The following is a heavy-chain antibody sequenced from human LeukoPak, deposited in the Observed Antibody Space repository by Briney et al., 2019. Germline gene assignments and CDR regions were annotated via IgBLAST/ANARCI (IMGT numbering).Heavy chain of an antibody. Sequence: ASVKVSCKASGYTFTSYAMHWVRQAPGQRLEWMGWINAGNGNTKYSQEFQGRVTITRDTCASTAYMELSSLRSEDMAVYYCARDAEYYYGSIPQGGFDYWGQGTLVTVSS. D-gene: IGHD3-22*01. J-gene: IGHJ4*02. CDR3: ARDAEYYYGSIPQGGFDY. CDR1: GYTFTSYA. CDR2: INAGNGNT. V-gene: IGHV1-3*03.